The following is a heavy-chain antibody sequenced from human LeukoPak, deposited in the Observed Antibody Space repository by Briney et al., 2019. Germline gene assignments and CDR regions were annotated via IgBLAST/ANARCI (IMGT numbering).Heavy chain of an antibody. Sequence: GGSLRLSWAASGFTFCSYWVSWVRQAPGEGVGWVANIKQDGSEKYYVDSVKGRFTISRDNAKNSLYLQMNSLRAEDTAVYYCARGRPVGATDYWGQGTLVTVSS. CDR1: GFTFCSYW. J-gene: IGHJ4*02. CDR2: IKQDGSEK. CDR3: ARGRPVGATDY. D-gene: IGHD1-26*01. V-gene: IGHV3-7*01.